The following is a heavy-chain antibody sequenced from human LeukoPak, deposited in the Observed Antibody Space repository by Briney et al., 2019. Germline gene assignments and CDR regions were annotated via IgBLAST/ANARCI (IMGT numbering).Heavy chain of an antibody. Sequence: GGSLRLSCAASEFILRSSWMSWVRQAPGKGLEWVANIKEDGSEKYSLDSVKGRFTISRDNAKNSLYLQMNGLRAEDTAVYYCARGWAANDYWGQGTLVAVSS. J-gene: IGHJ4*02. D-gene: IGHD1-26*01. V-gene: IGHV3-7*05. CDR1: EFILRSSW. CDR3: ARGWAANDY. CDR2: IKEDGSEK.